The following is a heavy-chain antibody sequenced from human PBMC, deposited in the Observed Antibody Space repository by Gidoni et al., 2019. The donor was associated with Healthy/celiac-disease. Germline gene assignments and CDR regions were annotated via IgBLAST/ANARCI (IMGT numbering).Heavy chain of an antibody. V-gene: IGHV1-46*01. J-gene: IGHJ4*02. CDR1: GYTFTSYY. CDR2: INPSGGST. Sequence: QVQLEQSGAEVKKPGASVKASCKASGYTFTSYYMHLVRQAPGQGLEWMGIINPSGGSTTYAQKFQGRVTMTRDTSTSTVYMELSSLRSEDTAVYYCARVPHYGDYFDYWGQGTLVTVSS. CDR3: ARVPHYGDYFDY. D-gene: IGHD4-17*01.